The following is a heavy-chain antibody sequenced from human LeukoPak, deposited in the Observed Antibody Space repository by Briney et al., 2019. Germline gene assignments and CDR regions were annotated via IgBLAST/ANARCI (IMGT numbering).Heavy chain of an antibody. CDR3: ARDQSAYNNGGGHYGMDV. Sequence: GGSLRLSCAASGFTFSSYAMSWVRQAPGKGLDWVSTLTGSGGGTYYADSVKGRFTISRDNSKNTLYLQMNSLRAEDTAVYYCARDQSAYNNGGGHYGMDVWGQGTTVTVSS. CDR2: LTGSGGGT. CDR1: GFTFSSYA. D-gene: IGHD6-19*01. J-gene: IGHJ6*02. V-gene: IGHV3-23*01.